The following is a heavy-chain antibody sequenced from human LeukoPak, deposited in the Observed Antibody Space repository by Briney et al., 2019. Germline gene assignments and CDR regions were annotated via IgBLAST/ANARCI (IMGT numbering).Heavy chain of an antibody. CDR3: ARTNSENYDILTGYSNWFDP. Sequence: SETLSLTRTVSGGSISSYYWSWIRQPPGKGLEWIGYIYYSGSTNYNPSLKSRVTISVDTSKNQFSLKLSSVTVADTAVYYCARTNSENYDILTGYSNWFDPWGQGTLVTVSS. CDR2: IYYSGST. D-gene: IGHD3-9*01. CDR1: GGSISSYY. J-gene: IGHJ5*02. V-gene: IGHV4-59*01.